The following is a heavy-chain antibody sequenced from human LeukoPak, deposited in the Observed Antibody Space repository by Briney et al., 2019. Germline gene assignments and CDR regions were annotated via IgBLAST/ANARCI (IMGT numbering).Heavy chain of an antibody. D-gene: IGHD2-15*01. V-gene: IGHV4-61*02. CDR2: IYTSGST. J-gene: IGHJ3*02. Sequence: PSETLSLTCTVSGGSISSGSYFWSWIRQPAGKGLEWIGRIYTSGSTNYNPSLKSRVTISVDTSKNQFSLKLSSVTAADTAVYYCASDRIEVDAFDIWGQGTMVTVSS. CDR3: ASDRIEVDAFDI. CDR1: GGSISSGSYF.